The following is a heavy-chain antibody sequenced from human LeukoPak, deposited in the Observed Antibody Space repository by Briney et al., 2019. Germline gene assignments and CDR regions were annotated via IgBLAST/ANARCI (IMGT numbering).Heavy chain of an antibody. CDR3: ARLHYYYGMDV. CDR2: VYYSGST. CDR1: GGSISSYY. J-gene: IGHJ6*02. Sequence: SETLSLTCTVSGGSISSYYWSWIRQPPGKGLEWIGYVYYSGSTNYNPSLKSRVTISVDTSKNQFSLKLSSVTAADTAVYYCARLHYYYGMDVWGQGTTVTVSS. V-gene: IGHV4-59*08.